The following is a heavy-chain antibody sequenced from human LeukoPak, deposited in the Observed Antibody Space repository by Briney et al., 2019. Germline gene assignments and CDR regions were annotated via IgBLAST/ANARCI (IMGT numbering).Heavy chain of an antibody. CDR1: GFTFSSYA. CDR3: AMGTYYDFWSGSPFKGGFDY. Sequence: GGSLRLSCAASGFTFSSYAMSWVRQAPGKGLEWVSAISGSGGSTYYADSVKGRFTISRDNSKNTLYLQMNSLRAEDTAVYYCAMGTYYDFWSGSPFKGGFDYWGQGTLVTVSS. D-gene: IGHD3-3*01. CDR2: ISGSGGST. V-gene: IGHV3-23*01. J-gene: IGHJ4*02.